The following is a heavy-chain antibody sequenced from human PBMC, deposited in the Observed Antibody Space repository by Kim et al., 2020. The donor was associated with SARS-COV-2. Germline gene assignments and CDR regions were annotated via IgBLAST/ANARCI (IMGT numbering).Heavy chain of an antibody. D-gene: IGHD3-10*01. CDR3: AKDLAPFGRLLWFGEPSFSGMDV. J-gene: IGHJ6*02. Sequence: GGSLRLSCAASGFTFSSYGMHWVRQAPGKGLEWVAVISYDGSNKYYADSVKGRFTISRDNSKNTLYLQMNSLRAEDTAVYYCAKDLAPFGRLLWFGEPSFSGMDVWGQGTTVTVSS. V-gene: IGHV3-30*18. CDR2: ISYDGSNK. CDR1: GFTFSSYG.